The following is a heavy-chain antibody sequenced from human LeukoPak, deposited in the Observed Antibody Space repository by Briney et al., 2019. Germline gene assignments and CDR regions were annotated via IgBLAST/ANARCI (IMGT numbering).Heavy chain of an antibody. CDR2: ISSSGSTI. V-gene: IGHV3-48*03. D-gene: IGHD3-16*01. CDR1: GFTFSSYE. Sequence: GGSLRLSCAPSGFTFSSYEMNWARQAPGKGLEWVSYISSSGSTIYYADSVKGRFTISRDNAKNSLYLQMNSLRAEDTAVYYCALHEYYLGVDDWGQGTLVTVSS. J-gene: IGHJ4*02. CDR3: ALHEYYLGVDD.